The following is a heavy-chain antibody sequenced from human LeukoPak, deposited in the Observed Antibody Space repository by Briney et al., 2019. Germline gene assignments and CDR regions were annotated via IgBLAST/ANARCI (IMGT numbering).Heavy chain of an antibody. Sequence: KSSETLSLTCAVYGGSFSGYYWSWIRQPPGKGLEWIGYIYYSGSTNYNPSLKSRVTISVDTSKNQFSLKLSSVTAADTAVYYCARDLGYCSGGSCYYYGMDVWGQGTTVTVSS. CDR3: ARDLGYCSGGSCYYYGMDV. V-gene: IGHV4-59*01. J-gene: IGHJ6*02. CDR2: IYYSGST. CDR1: GGSFSGYY. D-gene: IGHD2-15*01.